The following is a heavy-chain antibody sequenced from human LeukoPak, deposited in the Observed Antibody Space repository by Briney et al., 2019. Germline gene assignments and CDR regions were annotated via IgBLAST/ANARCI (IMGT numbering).Heavy chain of an antibody. V-gene: IGHV3-48*03. CDR1: GFTFSSYE. J-gene: IGHJ4*02. CDR3: AKGSNNYPDNFDY. D-gene: IGHD1-1*01. Sequence: GGSLRLSCAASGFTFSSYEMNWVRQAPGKGLEWVSYISSSGSTIYYADSVKGRFTISRDNAKNTLYLQMNSLRAEDTAVYYCAKGSNNYPDNFDYWGQGTLVTVSS. CDR2: ISSSGSTI.